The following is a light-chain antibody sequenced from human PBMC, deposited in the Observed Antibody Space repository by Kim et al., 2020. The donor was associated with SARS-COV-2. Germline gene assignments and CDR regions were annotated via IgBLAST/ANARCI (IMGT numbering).Light chain of an antibody. CDR2: AAS. CDR3: QKYNSAPQT. V-gene: IGKV1-27*01. J-gene: IGKJ1*01. Sequence: DIQMTQSPSSLSASVGDRVTITCRASQGIGNYLAWYQQKPGKVPKLLIYAASTLRSGVPSRFSGSGSGTDFTLTISSLQPEDVATYYCQKYNSAPQTFGQGTKVDIK. CDR1: QGIGNY.